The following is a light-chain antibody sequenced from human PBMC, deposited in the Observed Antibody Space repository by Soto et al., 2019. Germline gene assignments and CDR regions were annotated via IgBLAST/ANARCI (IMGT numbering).Light chain of an antibody. Sequence: QSALTQPASVSGSPGQSITISCTGTSGDVGTYDLVSWYQHHPGAAPKLMIYEATRRPSGISNRFSGSKSGNTASLTISGLQAEDEAAYYCCSFAGSNSWVFGGVTQLTVL. V-gene: IGLV2-23*01. J-gene: IGLJ3*02. CDR3: CSFAGSNSWV. CDR2: EAT. CDR1: SGDVGTYDL.